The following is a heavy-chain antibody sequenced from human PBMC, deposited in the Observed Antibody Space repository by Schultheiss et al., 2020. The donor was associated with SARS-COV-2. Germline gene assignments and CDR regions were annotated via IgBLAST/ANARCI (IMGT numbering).Heavy chain of an antibody. V-gene: IGHV4-34*01. CDR2: INHSGST. Sequence: SETLSLTCTVSGGSISSYYWSWIRQPPGKGLEWIGEINHSGSTNYNPSLKSRVTMSVDTSKNQFSLKLSSVTAADTAVYYCARDPLQLPGAFDIWGQGTMVTVSS. D-gene: IGHD1-14*01. CDR1: GGSISSYY. J-gene: IGHJ3*02. CDR3: ARDPLQLPGAFDI.